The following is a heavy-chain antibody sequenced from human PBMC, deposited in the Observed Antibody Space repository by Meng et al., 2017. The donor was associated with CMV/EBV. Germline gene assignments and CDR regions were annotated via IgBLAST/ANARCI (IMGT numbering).Heavy chain of an antibody. Sequence: FTFDDYAMHWVRQAPGKGLEWVSGISWNSGSIGYADSVKGRFTISRDNAKNSLYLQMNSLRAEDTALYYCEKDMGMQWLRYKTPLDYWGQGTLVTVSS. CDR1: FTFDDYA. CDR2: ISWNSGSI. CDR3: EKDMGMQWLRYKTPLDY. J-gene: IGHJ4*02. V-gene: IGHV3-9*01. D-gene: IGHD5-12*01.